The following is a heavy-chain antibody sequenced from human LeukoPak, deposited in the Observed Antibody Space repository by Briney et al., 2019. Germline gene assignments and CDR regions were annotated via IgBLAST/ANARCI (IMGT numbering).Heavy chain of an antibody. CDR2: IFHIGNT. Sequence: PSETLSLTCSVSPGSISRFYWSWIRQAPGKEPEWIGYIFHIGNTNYNPSLRGRVTISIDTSKNEFSLDLTSVTAADTAVYYCAGTVTTHFAYWGQGALVTVSS. CDR3: AGTVTTHFAY. V-gene: IGHV4-59*08. CDR1: PGSISRFY. J-gene: IGHJ4*02. D-gene: IGHD4-17*01.